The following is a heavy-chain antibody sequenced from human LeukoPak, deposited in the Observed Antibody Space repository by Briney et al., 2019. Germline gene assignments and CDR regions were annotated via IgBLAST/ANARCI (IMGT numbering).Heavy chain of an antibody. D-gene: IGHD4-11*01. CDR1: GFTFSNYG. CDR3: ARAYDTVTHPNDAFDI. CDR2: VSTSGGNT. Sequence: QTGGSLRLSCEGSGFTFSNYGMSWVRQAPGGGLEWVSGVSTSGGNTYYADSVKGRFTISRDNAKNSLYLQMNSLRAEDTAVYYCARAYDTVTHPNDAFDIWGQGTMVTVSS. J-gene: IGHJ3*02. V-gene: IGHV3-48*04.